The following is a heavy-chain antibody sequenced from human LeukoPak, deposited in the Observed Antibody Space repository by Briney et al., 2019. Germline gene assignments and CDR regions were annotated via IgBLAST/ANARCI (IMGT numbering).Heavy chain of an antibody. J-gene: IGHJ6*02. CDR2: IYYGGST. Sequence: PSETLSLTCTVSGGSISSYYWSWIRQPPGKGLEWIGYIYYGGSTNYNPSLKSRVTISVDTSKNQFSLKLSSVTAADTAVYYCARGVVITNYYYYYGMDVWGQGTTVTVSS. D-gene: IGHD3-22*01. CDR3: ARGVVITNYYYYYGMDV. CDR1: GGSISSYY. V-gene: IGHV4-59*01.